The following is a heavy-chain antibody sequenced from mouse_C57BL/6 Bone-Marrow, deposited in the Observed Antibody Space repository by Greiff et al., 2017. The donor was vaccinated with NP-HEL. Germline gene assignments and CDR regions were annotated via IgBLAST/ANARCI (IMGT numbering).Heavy chain of an antibody. D-gene: IGHD2-2*01. CDR3: ARHYGYDGAMDY. Sequence: EVQLVESGGDLVKPGGSLKLSCAASGFTFSSYGMSWVRQTPDKRLEWVATISSGGSYTYYPDSVKGRFTISRDNAKNTLYLQMSSLKSEDTAMYYCARHYGYDGAMDYWGQGTSVTVSS. V-gene: IGHV5-6*01. CDR2: ISSGGSYT. CDR1: GFTFSSYG. J-gene: IGHJ4*01.